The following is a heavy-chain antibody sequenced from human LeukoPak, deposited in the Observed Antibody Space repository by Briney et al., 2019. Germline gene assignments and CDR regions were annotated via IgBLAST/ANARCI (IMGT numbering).Heavy chain of an antibody. D-gene: IGHD2-15*01. CDR3: AKGDIDH. CDR2: IHPNDGST. V-gene: IGHV1-46*02. Sequence: ASVKVSCKTSGYTFNIYYVQWVRQAPGQGLEWMGVIHPNDGSTTYAQKFQGRIIMTSDTSTSTIYMELSSLRSDDTAVYYCAKGDIDHWGQGTLVTVSS. CDR1: GYTFNIYY. J-gene: IGHJ5*02.